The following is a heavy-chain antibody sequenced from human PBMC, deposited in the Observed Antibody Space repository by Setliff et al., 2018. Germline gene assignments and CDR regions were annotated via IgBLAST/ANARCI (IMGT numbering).Heavy chain of an antibody. V-gene: IGHV1-2*02. D-gene: IGHD1-26*01. CDR3: ATVVRGGTSRTSYYYYMDV. J-gene: IGHJ6*03. Sequence: GASVKVSCKASGYTFTAYYMHWVRQAPGQGLEWMGWINPGSGATNLAQRFQGRVTMTRDTSISTAYMELSSLRSDDTGVYYCATVVRGGTSRTSYYYYMDVWGKGTTVTVS. CDR2: INPGSGAT. CDR1: GYTFTAYY.